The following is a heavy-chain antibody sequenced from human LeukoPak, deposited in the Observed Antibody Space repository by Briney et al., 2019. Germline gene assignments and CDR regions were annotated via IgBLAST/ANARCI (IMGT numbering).Heavy chain of an antibody. J-gene: IGHJ4*02. Sequence: ASVKVSCRASGYTFTNYDINWVRQASGRGLEWMGWMNPNSGNTGSAQKFQGRVTMTSNTSISTAYMELSSLRSEDTAVYYCARGLRREQQLLRAFDYWGQGTPVTVSS. CDR1: GYTFTNYD. CDR3: ARGLRREQQLLRAFDY. CDR2: MNPNSGNT. V-gene: IGHV1-8*01. D-gene: IGHD6-13*01.